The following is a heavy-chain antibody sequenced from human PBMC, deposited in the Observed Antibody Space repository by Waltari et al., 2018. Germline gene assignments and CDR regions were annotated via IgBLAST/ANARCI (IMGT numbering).Heavy chain of an antibody. CDR1: GGSISSYY. Sequence: QVQLQESGPGLVKPSATLSLTCTVSGGSISSYYWSWIRQPPGKGLEWIGYIYYSGSTNYNPSLKSRVTISVDTSKNQFSLKLSSVTAADTAVYYCARDRAARGWFDPWGQGTLVTVSS. V-gene: IGHV4-59*01. D-gene: IGHD6-6*01. CDR2: IYYSGST. CDR3: ARDRAARGWFDP. J-gene: IGHJ5*02.